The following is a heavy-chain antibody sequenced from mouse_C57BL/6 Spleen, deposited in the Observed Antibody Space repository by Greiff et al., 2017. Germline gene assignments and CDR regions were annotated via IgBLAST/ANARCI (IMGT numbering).Heavy chain of an antibody. V-gene: IGHV3-6*01. CDR3: AGRGRYFDY. Sequence: VQLQQSGPGLVKPSQSLSLTCSVTGYSITSGYYWNWIRQFPGNKLEWMGYISYDGSNNYNPSLKNRISITRDTSKNQFFLKLNSVTTEDTATYYCAGRGRYFDYWGQGTTLTVSS. J-gene: IGHJ2*01. D-gene: IGHD6-1*01. CDR2: ISYDGSN. CDR1: GYSITSGYY.